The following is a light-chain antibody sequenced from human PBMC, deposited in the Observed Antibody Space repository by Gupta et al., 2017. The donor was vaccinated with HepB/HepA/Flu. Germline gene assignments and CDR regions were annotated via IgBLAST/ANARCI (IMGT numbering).Light chain of an antibody. J-gene: IGLJ2*01. Sequence: SYALPPPPSVSVSPGQTASITCSGDKLGDKYACWYQQKPGQSPVLVIYQDSKRPSGIPERFSGSNSGNTATLTIRGTQARDEADYYCQAWYSSTVVCGGGTKLTVL. CDR1: KLGDKY. CDR3: QAWYSSTVV. V-gene: IGLV3-1*01. CDR2: QDS.